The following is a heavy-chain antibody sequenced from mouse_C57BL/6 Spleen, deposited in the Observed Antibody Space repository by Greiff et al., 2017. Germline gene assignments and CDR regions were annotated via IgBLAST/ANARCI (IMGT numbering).Heavy chain of an antibody. V-gene: IGHV1-22*01. D-gene: IGHD1-1*01. CDR1: GYTFTDYN. CDR2: INPNNGGT. Sequence: VQLQQSGPELVKPGASVKMSCKASGYTFTDYNMHWVKQSHGKSLEWIGYINPNNGGTSYNQKFKGKATLTVNKSSSTAYMELRSLTSEDSAVYYCARRGRVLREAMHYWGQGTSVTVSS. CDR3: ARRGRVLREAMHY. J-gene: IGHJ4*01.